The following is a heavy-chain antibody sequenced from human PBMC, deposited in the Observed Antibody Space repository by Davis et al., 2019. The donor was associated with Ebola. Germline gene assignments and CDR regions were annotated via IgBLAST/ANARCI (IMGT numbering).Heavy chain of an antibody. CDR1: GGSISSYY. Sequence: MPSETLSLTCTVSGGSISSYYWSWIRQPPGKGLEWIGYIYYSGSTNYNPSLKSRVTISVDTSKNQFSLKLSSVTAADTAVYYCARGGYCSSTSCYSLNYWGQGTLVTVSS. CDR3: ARGGYCSSTSCYSLNY. J-gene: IGHJ4*02. CDR2: IYYSGST. D-gene: IGHD2-2*02. V-gene: IGHV4-59*01.